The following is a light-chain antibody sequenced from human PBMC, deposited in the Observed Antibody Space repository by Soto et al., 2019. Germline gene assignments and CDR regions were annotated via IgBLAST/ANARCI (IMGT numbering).Light chain of an antibody. CDR2: VVC. CDR3: AAYTTSSTLV. J-gene: IGLJ3*02. Sequence: QSAPTQPASVSGSPGQSITISCAGTSADVGAFDYVSWYQHHPGKVPKLMIYVVCDRPSGVSTRFSGCKSANMASLTISGLQPDDEADYYCAAYTTSSTLVFGGGTKLTVL. CDR1: SADVGAFDY. V-gene: IGLV2-14*03.